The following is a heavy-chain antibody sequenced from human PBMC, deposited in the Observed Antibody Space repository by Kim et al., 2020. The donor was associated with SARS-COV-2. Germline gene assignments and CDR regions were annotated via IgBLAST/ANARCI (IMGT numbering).Heavy chain of an antibody. CDR3: ARDRSNPGWFDP. V-gene: IGHV4-61*01. J-gene: IGHJ5*02. CDR2: IYYSGST. CDR1: GGSVSSASYY. D-gene: IGHD4-4*01. Sequence: SETLPLTCTVSGGSVSSASYYWSWIRQPPGKGLEWIGYIYYSGSTNYNPSLKSRVTMSVDKSKNQFSLKVSSVTAADTAVYYCARDRSNPGWFDPWGQGT.